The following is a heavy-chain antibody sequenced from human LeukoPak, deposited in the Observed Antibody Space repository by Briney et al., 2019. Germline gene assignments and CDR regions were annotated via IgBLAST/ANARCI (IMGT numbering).Heavy chain of an antibody. Sequence: ASVKVSCKASGGTFSSYAISWVRQAPGQGLEWMGRMNPNSGNTGYAQKFQGRVTMTRNTSISTAYMELSSLRSEDTAVYYCARESGGWYREYFDYWGQGTLVTVSS. CDR2: MNPNSGNT. CDR3: ARESGGWYREYFDY. V-gene: IGHV1-8*02. D-gene: IGHD6-19*01. J-gene: IGHJ4*02. CDR1: GGTFSSYA.